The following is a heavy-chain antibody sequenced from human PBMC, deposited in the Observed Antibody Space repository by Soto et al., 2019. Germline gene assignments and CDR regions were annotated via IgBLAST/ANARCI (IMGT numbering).Heavy chain of an antibody. D-gene: IGHD3-3*01. V-gene: IGHV4-34*01. Sequence: PSETLSLTCAVYGGSFSGYYWSWIRQPPGKGLEWIGEINHNGSTNYNPSLKSRVTISVDTSKNQFSLKLSSVTAADTAVYYCARKRGLRFLEWLHNWFDPWGQGTLVTVSS. CDR3: ARKRGLRFLEWLHNWFDP. J-gene: IGHJ5*02. CDR2: INHNGST. CDR1: GGSFSGYY.